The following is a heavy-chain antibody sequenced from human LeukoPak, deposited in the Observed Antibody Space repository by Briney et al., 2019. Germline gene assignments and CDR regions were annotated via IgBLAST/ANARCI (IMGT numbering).Heavy chain of an antibody. V-gene: IGHV3-30*02. CDR1: AFALSSYG. CDR2: SRRDGTYV. D-gene: IGHD1-26*01. CDR3: ASGGPTRGTLAS. Sequence: GGSLRLSCAAYAFALSSYGMYWVRQTPDKGLEWVAYSRRDGTYVNYADSVKGRFIISRDNSKNTLGLQMNSLRVEHTALYYCASGGPTRGTLASWGQGTLVPVSS. J-gene: IGHJ4*02.